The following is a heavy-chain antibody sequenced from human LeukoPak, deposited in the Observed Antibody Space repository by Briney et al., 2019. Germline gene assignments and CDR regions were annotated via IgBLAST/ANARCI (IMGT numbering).Heavy chain of an antibody. CDR1: GGSISSYY. CDR2: IYYSGST. D-gene: IGHD3-3*01. Sequence: KTSETLSLTCTVSGGSISSYYWSWIRQPPGKGLEWIGYIYYSGSTNYNPSLKSRVTISVDTSKNQFSLKLSSVTAADTAVYYCARDRPAAYYDFWSGPFPAVNWFDPWGQGTLVTVSS. J-gene: IGHJ5*02. V-gene: IGHV4-59*01. CDR3: ARDRPAAYYDFWSGPFPAVNWFDP.